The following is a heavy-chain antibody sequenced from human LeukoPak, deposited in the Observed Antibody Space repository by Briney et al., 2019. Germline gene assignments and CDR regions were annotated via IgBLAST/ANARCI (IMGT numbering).Heavy chain of an antibody. Sequence: GGSLRLSCAASGFTVSSNYMSWVRQAPGKGLEWVSVIYSGGSTYYADSVKGRFTISRDNSKNTLYLQMNSLRAEDTAVYYCARGCGGWSGYYIFSNYYYYYMDVWGKGTTVTVSS. CDR1: GFTVSSNY. V-gene: IGHV3-53*01. J-gene: IGHJ6*03. D-gene: IGHD3-3*01. CDR2: IYSGGST. CDR3: ARGCGGWSGYYIFSNYYYYYMDV.